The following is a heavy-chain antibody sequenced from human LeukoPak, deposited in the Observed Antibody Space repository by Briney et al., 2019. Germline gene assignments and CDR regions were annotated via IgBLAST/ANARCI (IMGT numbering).Heavy chain of an antibody. D-gene: IGHD1-26*01. CDR2: INHSGST. J-gene: IGHJ4*02. CDR3: ARHDLGATWI. Sequence: PSETLSLTCAVYGGSSSGYTGSWFPSPPGKGLEWIGEINHSGSTNYNPSLKSRVTISVDTSKNQFSLKLSSVTAADTAVYYCARHDLGATWIWGQGTLVTVSS. CDR1: GGSSSGYT. V-gene: IGHV4-34*01.